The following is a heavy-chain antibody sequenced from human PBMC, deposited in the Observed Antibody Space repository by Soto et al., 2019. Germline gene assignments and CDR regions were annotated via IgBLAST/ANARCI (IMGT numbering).Heavy chain of an antibody. CDR3: ATLRNAYADY. J-gene: IGHJ4*02. V-gene: IGHV4-39*01. D-gene: IGHD2-2*01. CDR1: GGSISSSSYY. CDR2: FYYSGST. Sequence: PSETLSLTCTVSGGSISSSSYYWGWIRQPPGKGLEWIGSFYYSGSTYYNPSLKSRVTISIDTSKNQFSLNLSSVTAADTAVYYCATLRNAYADYWGQGTLVTVSS.